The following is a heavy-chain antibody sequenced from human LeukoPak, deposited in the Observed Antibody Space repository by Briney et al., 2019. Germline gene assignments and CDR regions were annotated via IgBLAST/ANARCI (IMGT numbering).Heavy chain of an antibody. CDR3: ATLGGRDGYNYYQAFDY. CDR1: GGSFSSYA. Sequence: ASVKVSCKASGGSFSSYAISWVRQAPGQGLEWMGGIIPIFGTANYAQKFQGRVTITTDESTSTAYMELSSLRSEDTAVYYCATLGGRDGYNYYQAFDYWGQGTLVTVSS. V-gene: IGHV1-69*05. J-gene: IGHJ4*02. CDR2: IIPIFGTA. D-gene: IGHD5-24*01.